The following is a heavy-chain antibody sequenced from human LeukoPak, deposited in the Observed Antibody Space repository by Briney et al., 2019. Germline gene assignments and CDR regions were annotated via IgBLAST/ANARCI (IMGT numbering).Heavy chain of an antibody. D-gene: IGHD1-14*01. CDR1: GFTFSSYS. CDR3: ARDPPEGVDY. J-gene: IGHJ4*02. V-gene: IGHV3-21*01. Sequence: GGSLRLSCAASGFTFSSYSMNWVPQAPGKGPEWVSSISSSSYIYYADSVKGPFTISRDNAKNSLYLQMNSLRAEDTAVYYCARDPPEGVDYWGQGTLVTVSS. CDR2: ISSSSYI.